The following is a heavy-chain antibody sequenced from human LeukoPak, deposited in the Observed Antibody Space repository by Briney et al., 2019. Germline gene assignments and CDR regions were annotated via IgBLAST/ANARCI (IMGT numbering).Heavy chain of an antibody. J-gene: IGHJ4*02. CDR1: GFTFSSYG. CDR2: IWYDGSNK. CDR3: ARDWLYCSGGSCYQLTDH. Sequence: HPGGSLRLSCAASGFTFSSYGMHWVRQAPGKGLEWVAVIWYDGSNKYYADSVKGRFTISRDNSKNTLYLQMNSLRAEDTAVYYCARDWLYCSGGSCYQLTDHWGQGTLVTVSS. D-gene: IGHD2-15*01. V-gene: IGHV3-33*01.